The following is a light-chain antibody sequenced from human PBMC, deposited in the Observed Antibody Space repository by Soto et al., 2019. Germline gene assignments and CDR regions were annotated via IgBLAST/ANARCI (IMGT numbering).Light chain of an antibody. J-gene: IGKJ2*01. Sequence: EIVMTQSPATLSVSPGERVTLSCRASQSVSDNLAWYQQKPGQAPRLLIYGASTRATTIPARFSGSGSGTEFTLTISSLQSEDFAVYYCQQYNNWQYTFGQGTKLDIK. V-gene: IGKV3-15*01. CDR1: QSVSDN. CDR2: GAS. CDR3: QQYNNWQYT.